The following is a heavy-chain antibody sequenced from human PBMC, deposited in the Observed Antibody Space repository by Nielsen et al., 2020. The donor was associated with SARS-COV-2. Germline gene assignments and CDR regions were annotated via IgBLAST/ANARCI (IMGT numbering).Heavy chain of an antibody. Sequence: GSLRLSCAVYGGSFSGYYWSWIRQPPGKGLEWIGEINHSGSTNYNPSLKSRVTISVDKSKNQFSLKLSSVTAADTAVYYCARRYGSGSYRWFDPWGQGTLVTVSS. CDR3: ARRYGSGSYRWFDP. D-gene: IGHD3-10*01. J-gene: IGHJ5*02. CDR2: INHSGST. V-gene: IGHV4-34*01. CDR1: GGSFSGYY.